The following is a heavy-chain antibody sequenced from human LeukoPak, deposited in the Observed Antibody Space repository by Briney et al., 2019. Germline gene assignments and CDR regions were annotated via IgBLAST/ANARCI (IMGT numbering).Heavy chain of an antibody. CDR2: IRYDGSNK. D-gene: IGHD1-26*01. CDR1: GFIFNSYG. J-gene: IGHJ4*02. CDR3: AKDRSGSYSQGLDY. Sequence: GGSLRLSCAASGFIFNSYGMHWVRQAPGKGLEWVAFIRYDGSNKYYADSVKGRFTISRDNSKNTLYLQMNSLRAEDTAVYYCAKDRSGSYSQGLDYWGQGTLVTVSS. V-gene: IGHV3-30*02.